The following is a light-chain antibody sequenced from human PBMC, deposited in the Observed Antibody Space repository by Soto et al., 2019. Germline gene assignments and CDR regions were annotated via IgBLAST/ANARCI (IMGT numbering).Light chain of an antibody. CDR2: GAS. CDR1: QSVSSN. J-gene: IGKJ5*01. Sequence: EIVMTQSPATLSVSPGERATLSCRASQSVSSNLAWYQQKPGQAPRLIIYGASTRATGIPARFSGRGSGTEFTLTISSLHSEDFAVYYCQQYNNWLITFGQVTRLEIK. CDR3: QQYNNWLIT. V-gene: IGKV3-15*01.